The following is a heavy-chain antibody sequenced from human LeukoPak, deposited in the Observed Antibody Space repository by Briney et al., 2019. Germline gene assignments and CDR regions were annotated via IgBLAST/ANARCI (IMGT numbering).Heavy chain of an antibody. V-gene: IGHV4-30-4*08. D-gene: IGHD2-2*01. J-gene: IGHJ4*02. CDR2: IYYSGST. Sequence: SQTLSLTCTVSGGSISSGDYYWSWIRQPPGKGLEWIGYIYYSGSTYYNPSLKSRVTISVDTSKNQFSLKLSSVTAADTAVYYCARVSSEGYCSSTSCPGPLDYWGQGTLVTVSS. CDR3: ARVSSEGYCSSTSCPGPLDY. CDR1: GGSISSGDYY.